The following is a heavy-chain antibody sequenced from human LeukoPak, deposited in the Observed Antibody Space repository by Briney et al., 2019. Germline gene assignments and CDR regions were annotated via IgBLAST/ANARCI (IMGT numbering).Heavy chain of an antibody. D-gene: IGHD2/OR15-2a*01. V-gene: IGHV3-74*01. CDR3: ARCQCPSTTCPSGLQCGALDF. CDR2: INSDGSSS. CDR1: GFTFSSYW. J-gene: IGHJ3*01. Sequence: GGSLRLSCAASGFTFSSYWMHWVRQAPGKGLVWVSHINSDGSSSSYADSVKGRFTISRDNAKNTLYLQMNSLRAEDTAVYFCARCQCPSTTCPSGLQCGALDFWGHGTMVTVSS.